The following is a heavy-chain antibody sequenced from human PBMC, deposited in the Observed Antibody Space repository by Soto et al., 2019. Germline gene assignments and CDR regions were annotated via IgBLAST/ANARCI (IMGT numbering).Heavy chain of an antibody. V-gene: IGHV3-30*18. Sequence: QVQLVESGGGVVQPGRSLRLSCAASGFTFSSYGMHWVRQAPGKGLAWVAVISSDGSNKYYADSVKGRFTISRDNSKNTLYLQMNSLRAEDTAVYYCAKDYCSGSSCYSLYYYMDVWGKGTTVTVSS. J-gene: IGHJ6*03. CDR2: ISSDGSNK. CDR1: GFTFSSYG. CDR3: AKDYCSGSSCYSLYYYMDV. D-gene: IGHD2-15*01.